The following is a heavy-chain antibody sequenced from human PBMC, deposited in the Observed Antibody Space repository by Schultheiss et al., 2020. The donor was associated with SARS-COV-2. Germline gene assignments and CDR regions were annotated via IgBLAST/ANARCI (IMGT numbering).Heavy chain of an antibody. CDR1: GDSVSSNSAA. CDR3: ARERGVTKPLLYYYGMDV. J-gene: IGHJ6*02. Sequence: LRLSCAISGDSVSSNSAAWNWIRQSPSRGLEWLGRTYYRSKWYNDYAVSVKSRITINPDTSKNQFSLQLNSVTAADTAVYYCARERGVTKPLLYYYGMDVWGQGTTVTVSS. D-gene: IGHD4-11*01. V-gene: IGHV6-1*01. CDR2: TYYRSKWYN.